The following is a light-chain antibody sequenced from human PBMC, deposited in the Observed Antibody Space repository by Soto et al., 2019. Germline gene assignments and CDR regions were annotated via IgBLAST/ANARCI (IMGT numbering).Light chain of an antibody. CDR2: EGS. J-gene: IGLJ1*01. Sequence: QSALTQPASVSGSPGQSITISCTGTSSDVGCYNLVSWYQQHPGKAPKLMIYEGSKRPSGISNRFSGSKSGNTASLTISGLQAEDEAEYYCCSYADSSRIYVFGSGTKLTVL. CDR3: CSYADSSRIYV. CDR1: SSDVGCYNL. V-gene: IGLV2-23*01.